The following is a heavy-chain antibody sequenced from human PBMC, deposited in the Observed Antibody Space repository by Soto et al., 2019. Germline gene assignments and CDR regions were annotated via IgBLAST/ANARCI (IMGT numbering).Heavy chain of an antibody. CDR1: GFTFSSYG. CDR3: ARDHKQWLEKYYYYCSMDV. J-gene: IGHJ6*02. Sequence: QVQLVESGGAVVQPGRSLRLSCAASGFTFSSYGMHWVRQAPGKGLEWVAVIWYDGSNKYYADSVKGRFTICRDSSKNTRFLQMNSMIDGDTTIYYCARDHKQWLEKYYYYCSMDVWGQGTTVTVSS. V-gene: IGHV3-33*01. CDR2: IWYDGSNK. D-gene: IGHD6-19*01.